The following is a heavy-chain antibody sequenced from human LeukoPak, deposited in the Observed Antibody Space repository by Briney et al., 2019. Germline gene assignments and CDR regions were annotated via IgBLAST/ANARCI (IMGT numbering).Heavy chain of an antibody. CDR1: GGSISSSSYY. CDR2: IYYSGST. Sequence: SETLSLTCTVSGGSISSSSYYWGWIRQPPGKGLEWIGSIYYSGSTYYSPSLRSRVTISLDTSRNQFSLKLNSVTAADTAVYYCARDRGVCSGGSCYIDYWGQGTLVTVSS. V-gene: IGHV4-39*07. D-gene: IGHD2-15*01. CDR3: ARDRGVCSGGSCYIDY. J-gene: IGHJ4*02.